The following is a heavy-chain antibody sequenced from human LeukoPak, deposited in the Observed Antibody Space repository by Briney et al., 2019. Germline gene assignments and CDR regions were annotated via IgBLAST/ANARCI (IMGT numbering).Heavy chain of an antibody. J-gene: IGHJ4*02. CDR2: ISAYNGNT. Sequence: ASVKVSCKASGYTFTSYGISWARQAPGQGLEWMGWISAYNGNTNYAQKLQGRVTMTTDTSTSTAYMELRSLRSDDTAVYYCARDCRTAVAGTKPRRGYYFDCWGQGTLVTVSS. V-gene: IGHV1-18*01. D-gene: IGHD6-19*01. CDR1: GYTFTSYG. CDR3: ARDCRTAVAGTKPRRGYYFDC.